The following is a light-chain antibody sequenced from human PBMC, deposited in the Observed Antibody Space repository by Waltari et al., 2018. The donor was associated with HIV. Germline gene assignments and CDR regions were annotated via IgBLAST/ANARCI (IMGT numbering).Light chain of an antibody. CDR1: SRDFGGYDS. J-gene: IGLJ1*01. CDR2: DIT. CDR3: CAFTNTRTRYV. Sequence: QSLLTQPASVSGSPGQSITISCTGRSRDFGGYDSVPWYQFRPAAAPKLIIYDITNRPSGVSDRFSGSRSGNTASLTISGLQSDDEADYYCCAFTNTRTRYVFGRGTKVTVL. V-gene: IGLV2-14*03.